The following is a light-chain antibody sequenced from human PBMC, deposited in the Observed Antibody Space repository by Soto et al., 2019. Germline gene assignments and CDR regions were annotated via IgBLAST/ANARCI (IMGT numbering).Light chain of an antibody. CDR1: QSISSY. CDR2: AAS. Sequence: DIQMTQSASSLSASVGDRVTITCRASQSISSYLNWYQQKPGKAPKLLIYAASSLQSGVPSRFSGSGSGADFTLTISCLQSEDFATYYCQQYYSYSWTFGQGTKVDIK. J-gene: IGKJ1*01. V-gene: IGKV1-39*01. CDR3: QQYYSYSWT.